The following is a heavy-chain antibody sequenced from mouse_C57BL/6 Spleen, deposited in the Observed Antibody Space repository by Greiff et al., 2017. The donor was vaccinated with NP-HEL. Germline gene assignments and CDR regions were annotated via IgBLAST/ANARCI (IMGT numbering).Heavy chain of an antibody. CDR1: GYSFTGYY. J-gene: IGHJ2*01. V-gene: IGHV1-42*01. CDR3: ARSHYCGSSYDY. D-gene: IGHD1-1*01. Sequence: VQLQQSGPELVKPGASVKISCKASGYSFTGYYMNWVKQSPEKSLEWIGEINPSTGGTTYNQKFKAKATLTVDKSSSTAYMQLKSLTSEDSAVYYCARSHYCGSSYDYWGQGTTLTVSS. CDR2: INPSTGGT.